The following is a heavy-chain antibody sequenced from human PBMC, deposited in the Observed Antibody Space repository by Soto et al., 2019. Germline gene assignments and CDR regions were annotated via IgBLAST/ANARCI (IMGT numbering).Heavy chain of an antibody. J-gene: IGHJ4*02. CDR1: GGSITSYY. Sequence: SETLPLTCTVSGGSITSYYWSWIRQPPGKGLEWIGYIHYSGYTDYNPSLKSRVTVSVDTSKNQFSLELSSVTAADTAVYYCARETYCSGGSCPPFDYWGQGTLVTVSS. V-gene: IGHV4-59*12. CDR3: ARETYCSGGSCPPFDY. D-gene: IGHD2-15*01. CDR2: IHYSGYT.